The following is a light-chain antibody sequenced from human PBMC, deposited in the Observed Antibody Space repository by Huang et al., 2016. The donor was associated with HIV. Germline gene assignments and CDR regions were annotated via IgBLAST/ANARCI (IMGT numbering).Light chain of an antibody. V-gene: IGKV1-9*01. Sequence: IQLTQSPSSLSASVGDRITSTCRASQSINHYLTWYQQNPGKAPKLLIYGSSTLDAGVPSRCGGSGCGTDFTLTISGLQPEDFATYCCQQLNSYPLTFGGGTRVEIK. CDR3: QQLNSYPLT. J-gene: IGKJ4*02. CDR2: GSS. CDR1: QSINHY.